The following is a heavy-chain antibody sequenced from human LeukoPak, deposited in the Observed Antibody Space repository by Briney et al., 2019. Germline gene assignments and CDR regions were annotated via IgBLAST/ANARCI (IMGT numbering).Heavy chain of an antibody. CDR3: VRESGSYSVNDAFDM. D-gene: IGHD1-26*01. Sequence: GGSLRLACAASGFIFSRFGMHWVCQAPGKGLEWVAGINWNGGATGYADSVKGRCTISRDSAKTSVFLQMHSLRAEDTALYYCVRESGSYSVNDAFDMWGQGTMVTVSS. CDR2: INWNGGAT. J-gene: IGHJ3*02. CDR1: GFIFSRFG. V-gene: IGHV3-20*04.